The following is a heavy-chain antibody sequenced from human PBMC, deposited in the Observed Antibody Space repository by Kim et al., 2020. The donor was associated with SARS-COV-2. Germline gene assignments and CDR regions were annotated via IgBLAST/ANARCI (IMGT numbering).Heavy chain of an antibody. V-gene: IGHV3-30*02. J-gene: IGHJ6*03. Sequence: VKGRFTISRDNSKNTLYLQMNSLRAEDTAVYYCAKSLWSKARYYYYMDVWGKGTTVTVSS. D-gene: IGHD3-10*01. CDR3: AKSLWSKARYYYYMDV.